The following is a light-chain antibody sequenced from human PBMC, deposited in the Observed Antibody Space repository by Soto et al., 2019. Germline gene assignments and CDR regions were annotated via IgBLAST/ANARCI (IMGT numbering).Light chain of an antibody. Sequence: QSALTHPASVSGSPGQSITISCTGTNSDVGSYNLVSWYQQHPGKAPKLMIYEGSKRPSGVSNRFSGSKSGNTASLTISGLQAEDEADYYCCSYAGSSTYVFGTGTKVTVL. CDR3: CSYAGSSTYV. CDR1: NSDVGSYNL. CDR2: EGS. V-gene: IGLV2-23*01. J-gene: IGLJ1*01.